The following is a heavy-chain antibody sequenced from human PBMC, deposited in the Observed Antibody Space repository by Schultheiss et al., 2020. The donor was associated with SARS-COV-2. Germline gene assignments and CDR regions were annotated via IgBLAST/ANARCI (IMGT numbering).Heavy chain of an antibody. CDR3: AKDLQLSAPNRRYYYGMDA. CDR2: ISGVVSGDGSTT. Sequence: GGSLRLSCAASGFTFSSFGMHWVRQAPGKGLEWVSVISGVVSGDGSTTNYADSVKGRFTISRDNSKNMLYLQMNSLRAEDTAIYYCAKDLQLSAPNRRYYYGMDAWGQGTTVTVSS. D-gene: IGHD1-1*01. J-gene: IGHJ6*02. V-gene: IGHV3-23*01. CDR1: GFTFSSFG.